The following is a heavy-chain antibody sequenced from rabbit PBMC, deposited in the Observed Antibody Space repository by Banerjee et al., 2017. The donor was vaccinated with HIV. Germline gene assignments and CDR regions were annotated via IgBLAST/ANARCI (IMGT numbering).Heavy chain of an antibody. J-gene: IGHJ6*01. V-gene: IGHV1S7*01. Sequence: QLVESGGGLVQPGGSLQLSCKASGFTISNNYWMNWVRQAPGKGLEWIGYIDPIFGTTSYASWVNGRFTISSHNAQNTLFLQLSSLTAADTATYFCARDTSTSFSTYGMDLWGQGTLVT. CDR2: IDPIFGTT. D-gene: IGHD1-1*01. CDR1: GFTISNNY. CDR3: ARDTSTSFSTYGMDL.